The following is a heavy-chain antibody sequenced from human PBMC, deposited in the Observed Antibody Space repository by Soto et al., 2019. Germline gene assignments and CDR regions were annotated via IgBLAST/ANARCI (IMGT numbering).Heavy chain of an antibody. CDR2: IFYTGNT. CDR1: GGSISTYY. Sequence: SETLSLTCTVSGGSISTYYWSWIRQPPGKGLEWIGYIFYTGNTNYNPSLESRVTISVDTSKNQFSLKLSSVTAADTAVYYCARAPGWFDPWGQGTLVTVSS. V-gene: IGHV4-59*01. J-gene: IGHJ5*02. CDR3: ARAPGWFDP.